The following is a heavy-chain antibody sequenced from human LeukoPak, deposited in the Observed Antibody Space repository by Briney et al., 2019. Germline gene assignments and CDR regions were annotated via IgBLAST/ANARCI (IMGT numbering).Heavy chain of an antibody. D-gene: IGHD3-9*01. Sequence: SVKVSCKASGGTFSSYAISWVRQAPGQGLEWMGRIIPILGIANYAQKFQGRVTITADESTSTAYMELSSLRSEDTAVYYCASRYDILTGYYNYYYYGMDVWGQGTTVTVSS. CDR2: IIPILGIA. J-gene: IGHJ6*02. V-gene: IGHV1-69*04. CDR1: GGTFSSYA. CDR3: ASRYDILTGYYNYYYYGMDV.